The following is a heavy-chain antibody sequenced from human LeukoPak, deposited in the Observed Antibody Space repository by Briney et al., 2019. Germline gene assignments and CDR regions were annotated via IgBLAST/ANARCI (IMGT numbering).Heavy chain of an antibody. CDR1: VGTFSSYA. CDR3: ARGPYYYDSSGYRTAHFDY. V-gene: IGHV1-69*04. Sequence: SVKVSCKASVGTFSSYAISWVRQAPGQGLEWMGRIIPILGIANYARKFQGRVTITADKSTSTAYMELSSLRSEDTAVYYCARGPYYYDSSGYRTAHFDYWGQGTLVTVSS. D-gene: IGHD3-22*01. CDR2: IIPILGIA. J-gene: IGHJ4*02.